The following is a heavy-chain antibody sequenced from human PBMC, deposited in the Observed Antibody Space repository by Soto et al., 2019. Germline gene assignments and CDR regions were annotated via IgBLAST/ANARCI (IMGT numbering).Heavy chain of an antibody. CDR3: AREIFSVVRRYYYYGMDV. D-gene: IGHD2-21*01. J-gene: IGHJ6*02. CDR1: GGTFSSYA. Sequence: QVQLVQSGAEVKKPGSSVKVSCKASGGTFSSYAISWVRQAPGQGLEWMGGIIPIFGTANYAQKCQGRVTITADESTSTAYMELSSLRSEDTAVYYCAREIFSVVRRYYYYGMDVWGQGTTVPVSS. V-gene: IGHV1-69*01. CDR2: IIPIFGTA.